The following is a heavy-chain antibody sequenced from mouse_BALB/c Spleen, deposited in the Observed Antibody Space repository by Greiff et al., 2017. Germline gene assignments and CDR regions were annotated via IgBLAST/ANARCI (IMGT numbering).Heavy chain of an antibody. CDR3: ARDYGSSYGFAY. Sequence: EVQVVESGGGLVQPGGSLKLSCAASGFTFSSYGMSWVRQTPDKRLELVATINSNGGSTYYPDSVKGRFTISRDNAKNTLYLQMSSLKSEDTAMYYCARDYGSSYGFAYWGQGTLVTVSA. J-gene: IGHJ3*01. D-gene: IGHD1-1*01. V-gene: IGHV5-6-3*01. CDR2: INSNGGST. CDR1: GFTFSSYG.